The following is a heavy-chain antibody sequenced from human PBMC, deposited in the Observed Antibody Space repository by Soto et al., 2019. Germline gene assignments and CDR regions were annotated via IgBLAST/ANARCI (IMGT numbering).Heavy chain of an antibody. V-gene: IGHV3-30*18. Sequence: GSLRLSCAASGFTFSSYGMHWVRQAPGKGLEWVAVISYDGSNKYYADSVKGRFTISRDNSKNTLYLQMNSLRAEDTAVYYCAKVPSCGGDCQSRVYFDYSGQGTLVTVSS. CDR3: AKVPSCGGDCQSRVYFDY. CDR1: GFTFSSYG. D-gene: IGHD2-21*02. CDR2: ISYDGSNK. J-gene: IGHJ4*02.